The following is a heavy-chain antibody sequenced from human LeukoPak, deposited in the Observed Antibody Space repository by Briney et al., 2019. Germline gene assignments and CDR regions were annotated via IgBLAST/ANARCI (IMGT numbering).Heavy chain of an antibody. CDR2: IYTSGST. CDR1: GGSISSGSYY. V-gene: IGHV4-61*02. J-gene: IGHJ6*03. CDR3: ARGPTMIRGGYYYYMDV. D-gene: IGHD3-22*01. Sequence: SQTLSLTCTVSGGSISSGSYYWSWIRQPAGKGLEWIGRIYTSGSTNYNPSLKSRVTISVDTSKNQFSLKLSSVTAADTAVYYCARGPTMIRGGYYYYMDVWGKGTTVTISS.